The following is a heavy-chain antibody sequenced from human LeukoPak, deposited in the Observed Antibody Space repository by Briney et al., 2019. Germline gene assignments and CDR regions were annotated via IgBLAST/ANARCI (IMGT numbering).Heavy chain of an antibody. J-gene: IGHJ4*02. Sequence: SETLSLTCTVSGGSISSYYWSWIRQPPGKGLEWIGYIYYSGSTNYNPSLKSRVTISVDTSKNQFSLKLSSVTAADTAVYYCARDLSLGGWYALIDYSGQGTLVTVSS. D-gene: IGHD6-19*01. CDR2: IYYSGST. CDR3: ARDLSLGGWYALIDY. V-gene: IGHV4-59*01. CDR1: GGSISSYY.